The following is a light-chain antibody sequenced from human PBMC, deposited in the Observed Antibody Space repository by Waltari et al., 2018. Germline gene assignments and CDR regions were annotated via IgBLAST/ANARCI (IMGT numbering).Light chain of an antibody. CDR3: QHYVSLPVT. V-gene: IGKV3-20*01. J-gene: IGKJ1*01. CDR2: GAS. CDR1: QSVSRA. Sequence: EIVLTQSPGTLSLSPWERATPSCRASQSVSRALAWYQQNPGQSPRLLIYGASNRATGIPDRFSGSGSGTDFSLIISRLEPEDFAVYYCQHYVSLPVTFGQGTKVEIK.